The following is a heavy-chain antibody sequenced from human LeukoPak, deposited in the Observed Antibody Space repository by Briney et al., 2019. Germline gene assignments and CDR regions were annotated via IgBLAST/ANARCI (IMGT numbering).Heavy chain of an antibody. CDR1: GGSISSYY. CDR3: ARGRYDYVWGSYRPLFLDY. Sequence: SETLSLTCTVSGGSISSYYWSWIRQPAGKGLEWIGRIYTSGSTNYNPSLKSRVTMSVDTSKNQFSLKLSSVTAADTAVYYCARGRYDYVWGSYRPLFLDYWGQGTLVTVSS. V-gene: IGHV4-4*07. CDR2: IYTSGST. J-gene: IGHJ4*02. D-gene: IGHD3-16*02.